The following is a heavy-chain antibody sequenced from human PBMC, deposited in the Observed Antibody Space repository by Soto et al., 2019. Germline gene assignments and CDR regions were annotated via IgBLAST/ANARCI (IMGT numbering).Heavy chain of an antibody. V-gene: IGHV3-23*01. CDR3: AKDRLAGNFYY. CDR2: ISATGGST. Sequence: EVQVLDSGGGLVQPGGSLRLSCAASGFTFNNYAMNWVRQAPGKGLEWVATISATGGSTYYADSVKGRFTISRDNSKNTLYLQMKGLRGEDTAVYYCAKDRLAGNFYYRGQGTQVTGSS. J-gene: IGHJ4*02. CDR1: GFTFNNYA.